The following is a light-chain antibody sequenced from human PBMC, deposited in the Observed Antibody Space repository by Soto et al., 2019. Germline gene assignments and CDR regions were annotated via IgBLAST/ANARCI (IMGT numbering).Light chain of an antibody. V-gene: IGKV3-15*01. Sequence: EIVMTQSPATLSVSPGERATLSCRASQSVSSNLAWFQQKPGQAPRLLIYDASTRATGIPDRFSGSGSGTEFTLTISGLQSEDFAVYYCQQHNNWPRTFGQGTKVEIK. CDR3: QQHNNWPRT. CDR2: DAS. CDR1: QSVSSN. J-gene: IGKJ1*01.